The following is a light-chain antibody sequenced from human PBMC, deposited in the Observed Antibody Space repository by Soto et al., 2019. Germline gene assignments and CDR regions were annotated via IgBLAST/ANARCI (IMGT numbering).Light chain of an antibody. CDR3: HQSYAALPIT. CDR2: GAS. CDR1: QNINRN. V-gene: IGKV1-39*01. Sequence: DIQMTQSPCTLSASVGDRVTITCRASQNINRNLNWYQQQLGKAPKLLIYGASNLQNGVTSNIRGGGYGTDFTHLTTSLQPEEVSTDYCHQSYAALPITFGQGTKLEIK. J-gene: IGKJ5*01.